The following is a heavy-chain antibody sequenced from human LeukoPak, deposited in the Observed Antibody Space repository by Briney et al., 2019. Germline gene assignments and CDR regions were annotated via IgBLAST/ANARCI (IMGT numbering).Heavy chain of an antibody. CDR1: GGTFSSYA. J-gene: IGHJ4*02. CDR2: IMPIFGTA. D-gene: IGHD5-24*01. V-gene: IGHV1-69*13. CDR3: ARSPGDGWYFDY. Sequence: GASVKVSCKASGGTFSSYAISWVRQAPGQGLEWMGGIMPIFGTANYAQKFQGRVTITADESTSTAYMELSSLRSEDTAVYYCARSPGDGWYFDYWGQGTLVTVSS.